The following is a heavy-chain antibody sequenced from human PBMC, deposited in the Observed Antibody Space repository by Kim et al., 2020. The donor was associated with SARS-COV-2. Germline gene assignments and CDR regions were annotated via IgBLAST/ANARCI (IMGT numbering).Heavy chain of an antibody. CDR2: INAGNGNT. V-gene: IGHV1-3*01. CDR1: GYTFTSYA. J-gene: IGHJ3*02. Sequence: ASVKVSCKASGYTFTSYAMHWVRQAPGQRLEWMGWINAGNGNTKYSQKFQGRVTITRDTSASTAYMELSSLRSEDTAVYYCARGSMRGSSSWYVPDDANKNAFDIWGQGTMVTVSS. D-gene: IGHD6-13*01. CDR3: ARGSMRGSSSWYVPDDANKNAFDI.